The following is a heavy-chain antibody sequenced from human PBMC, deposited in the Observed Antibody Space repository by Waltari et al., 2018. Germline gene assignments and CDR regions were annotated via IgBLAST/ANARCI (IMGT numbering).Heavy chain of an antibody. V-gene: IGHV1-2*02. CDR3: ARVIVATIPANEGGDY. CDR1: GYSFSAYY. J-gene: IGHJ4*02. Sequence: QVQLLQSEPEVKKPGASVTLSCKTSGYSFSAYYIHWVRQAPGQGPEWLGCIDPSNAATNFSQKFQGRVAMTRDPSISTVYLELHRLTFADTAVYFCARVIVATIPANEGGDYWGQGTLVTVSS. CDR2: IDPSNAAT. D-gene: IGHD5-12*01.